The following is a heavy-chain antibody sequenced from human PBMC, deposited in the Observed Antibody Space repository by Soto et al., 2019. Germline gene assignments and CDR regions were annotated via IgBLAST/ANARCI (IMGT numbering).Heavy chain of an antibody. CDR2: IYWNDDK. Sequence: QITLKESGPTLVKPTQPLTLTCTFSGFSLSTSGVGVGWIRQPPGKALEWLALIYWNDDKRYSPSLKSRLTITKDTSKNQVVLTMTNMDPVDTATYYCAHRHPGGGKDKIFDYWGQGTLVTVSS. CDR1: GFSLSTSGVG. CDR3: AHRHPGGGKDKIFDY. J-gene: IGHJ4*02. D-gene: IGHD2-15*01. V-gene: IGHV2-5*01.